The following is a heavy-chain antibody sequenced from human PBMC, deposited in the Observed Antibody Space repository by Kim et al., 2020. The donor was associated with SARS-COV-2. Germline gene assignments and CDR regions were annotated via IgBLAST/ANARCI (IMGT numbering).Heavy chain of an antibody. Sequence: GESLKISCKGSGYSFTNYWIAWVRQMPGKGLEWMGVIYPGDSDTRYSPSFQGQVTISADKSITTAYLQWSSLKASDTAMYYCARLSAAGKGGGYYFYYAMDVWGQGTTVTVSS. CDR1: GYSFTNYW. CDR2: IYPGDSDT. J-gene: IGHJ6*02. D-gene: IGHD6-13*01. CDR3: ARLSAAGKGGGYYFYYAMDV. V-gene: IGHV5-51*01.